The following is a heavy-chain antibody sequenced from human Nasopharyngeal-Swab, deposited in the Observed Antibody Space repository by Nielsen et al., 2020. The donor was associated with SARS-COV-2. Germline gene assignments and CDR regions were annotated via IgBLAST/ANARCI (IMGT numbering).Heavy chain of an antibody. CDR2: IYSGGSST. Sequence: GGSLRLSCAASGFTFSSYAMSWVRQAPGKGLAWVSVIYSGGSSTYYADPEKGRFTISRANSKNTLYLQMNSLRAEATALYYCAKEAALTIFGMVPPGGYYYYGMDVWVQGTTVTVSS. CDR1: GFTFSSYA. CDR3: AKEAALTIFGMVPPGGYYYYGMDV. V-gene: IGHV3-23*03. D-gene: IGHD3-3*01. J-gene: IGHJ6*02.